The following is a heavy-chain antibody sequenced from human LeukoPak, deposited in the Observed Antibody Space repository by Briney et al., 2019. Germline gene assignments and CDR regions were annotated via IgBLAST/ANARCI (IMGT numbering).Heavy chain of an antibody. D-gene: IGHD2-8*02. Sequence: SGTLSLTCTVSGGSISSYYWTGIPQPAGKGREGVGRIHISGSTTHNPSLKSRVTMSVDTSNTQFSLKLSSVTAAATAVYYCARETEVPGGRSWDFWGQGTLVTVSS. CDR2: IHISGST. V-gene: IGHV4-4*07. J-gene: IGHJ4*02. CDR1: GGSISSYY. CDR3: ARETEVPGGRSWDF.